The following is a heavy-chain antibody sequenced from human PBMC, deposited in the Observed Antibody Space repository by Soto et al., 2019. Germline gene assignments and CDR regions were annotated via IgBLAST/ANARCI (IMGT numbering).Heavy chain of an antibody. Sequence: QVQLVQSGAEVKKPGASVMVSCKASGYTFRDYDINWVRQASGQVLEWMGWMNPNSGNTAYAQKFQGRVTMTGDTTTNTAYMELTSLTSADTAVYYCTRRARIGKQLWLPFDSWAQGTLVTVSS. CDR2: MNPNSGNT. V-gene: IGHV1-8*01. J-gene: IGHJ4*02. CDR3: TRRARIGKQLWLPFDS. D-gene: IGHD3-22*01. CDR1: GYTFRDYD.